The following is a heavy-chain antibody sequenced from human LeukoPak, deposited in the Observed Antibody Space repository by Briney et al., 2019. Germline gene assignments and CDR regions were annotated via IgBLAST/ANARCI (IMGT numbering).Heavy chain of an antibody. Sequence: GGSLRLSCAASGFTFSSYSMNWVRQAPGKGLEWVSSISSSSSYIYYADSVKGRFTISRDNAKNSLYLQMNSLRAEDTAVYYCARVGGYDILTGSLDYWGQGTLVTVSS. CDR3: ARVGGYDILTGSLDY. V-gene: IGHV3-21*01. J-gene: IGHJ4*02. D-gene: IGHD3-9*01. CDR2: ISSSSSYI. CDR1: GFTFSSYS.